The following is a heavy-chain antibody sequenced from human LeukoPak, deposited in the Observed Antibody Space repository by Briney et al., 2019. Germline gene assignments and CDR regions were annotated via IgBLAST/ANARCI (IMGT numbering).Heavy chain of an antibody. CDR1: GGTFSSYA. CDR2: IIPIFGTA. CDR3: ARTLNDCSSTSCAWDPVGY. J-gene: IGHJ4*02. V-gene: IGHV1-69*13. D-gene: IGHD2-2*01. Sequence: ASVKVSCKASGGTFSSYAISWVRQAPGQGLEWMGGIIPIFGTANYAQKFQGRVTITADESTSTAYMELISLRSEDTAVYYCARTLNDCSSTSCAWDPVGYWGQGTLVTVSS.